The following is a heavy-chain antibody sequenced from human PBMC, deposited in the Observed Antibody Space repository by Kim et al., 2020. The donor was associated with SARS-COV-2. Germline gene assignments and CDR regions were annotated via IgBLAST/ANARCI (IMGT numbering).Heavy chain of an antibody. J-gene: IGHJ6*02. CDR2: IIPIFGTA. Sequence: SVKVSCKASGGTFSSYAISWVRQAPGQGLEWMGGIIPIFGTANYAQKFQGRVTITADESTSTAYMELSSLRSEDTAVYYCASTGYCSSTSCYVMYYYYGIDVWGQGTTVTVSS. V-gene: IGHV1-69*13. D-gene: IGHD2-2*01. CDR1: GGTFSSYA. CDR3: ASTGYCSSTSCYVMYYYYGIDV.